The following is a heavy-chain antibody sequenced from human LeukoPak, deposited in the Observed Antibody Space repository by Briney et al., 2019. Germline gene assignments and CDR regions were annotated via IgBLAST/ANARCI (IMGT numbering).Heavy chain of an antibody. CDR2: IYYSGSS. J-gene: IGHJ5*02. V-gene: IGHV4-59*01. Sequence: SETLSLTCTVSGGSISSNYWSWIRQPPGKGLEWIGYIYYSGSSNYNPSLKSRVTISVDTSKNQFSLKVSSVTAADTAVYYCARNARYNWFDPWGQGTLVTVSS. CDR3: ARNARYNWFDP. CDR1: GGSISSNY.